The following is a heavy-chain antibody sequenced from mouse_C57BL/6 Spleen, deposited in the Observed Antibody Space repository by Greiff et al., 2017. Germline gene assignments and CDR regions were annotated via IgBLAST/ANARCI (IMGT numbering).Heavy chain of an antibody. D-gene: IGHD2-3*01. Sequence: VKLVESGPELVKPGASVKISCKASGYAFSSSWMNWVKQRPGKGLEWIGRIYPGDGDTNYNGKFKGKATLTADKSSSTAYMQLSSLTSEDSAVYFCARLNDGYLYAMDYWGQGASVTVSS. CDR1: GYAFSSSW. J-gene: IGHJ4*01. CDR2: IYPGDGDT. V-gene: IGHV1-82*01. CDR3: ARLNDGYLYAMDY.